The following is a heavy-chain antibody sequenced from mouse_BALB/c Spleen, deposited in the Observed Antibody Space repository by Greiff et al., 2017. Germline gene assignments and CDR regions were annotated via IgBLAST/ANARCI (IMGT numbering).Heavy chain of an antibody. CDR2: ISYSGST. Sequence: DVQLQESGPSLVKPSQTLSLTCSVTGDSITSGYWNWIRKFPGNKLEYMGYISYSGSTYYNPSLKSRISITRDTSKNQYYLQLNSVTTEDTATYYCASGGYGSSYVLYAMDYWGQGTSVTVSS. CDR1: GDSITSGY. CDR3: ASGGYGSSYVLYAMDY. J-gene: IGHJ4*01. V-gene: IGHV3-8*02. D-gene: IGHD1-1*01.